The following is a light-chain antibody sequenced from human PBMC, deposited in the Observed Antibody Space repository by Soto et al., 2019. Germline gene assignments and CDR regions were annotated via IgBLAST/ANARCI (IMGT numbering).Light chain of an antibody. J-gene: IGKJ5*01. CDR3: QQYNNWPFT. Sequence: LTPSPATLSLSPGERATLACRASQSVSSYLTWYQQKPGQSPRLLVYGASNRATGIPARFSGSVSGTEFTLTISSLQSEDFAVYYCQQYNNWPFTFGQGTRLEIK. CDR2: GAS. CDR1: QSVSSY. V-gene: IGKV3D-15*01.